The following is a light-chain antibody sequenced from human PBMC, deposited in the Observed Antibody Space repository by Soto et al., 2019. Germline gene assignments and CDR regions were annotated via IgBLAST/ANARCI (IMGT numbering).Light chain of an antibody. CDR2: AAS. CDR1: QSVSIT. J-gene: IGKJ1*01. Sequence: EIVMTHSPATLSVSPGDRVTLSCSSSQSVSITLAWYQQKPGQAPRLLIYAASTRATGIPARFSGSGSGTEFTLSISSLQPDDFAVYYCQQYGDWPRTFGQGTKVDIK. CDR3: QQYGDWPRT. V-gene: IGKV3-15*01.